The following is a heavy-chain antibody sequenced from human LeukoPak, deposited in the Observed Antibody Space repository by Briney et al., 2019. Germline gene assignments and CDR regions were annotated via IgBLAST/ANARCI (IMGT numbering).Heavy chain of an antibody. D-gene: IGHD3-22*01. CDR3: AKAYDTGGY. J-gene: IGHJ4*02. V-gene: IGHV3-30*18. CDR2: ISYDGSNK. CDR1: GFTFSSYG. Sequence: GGSLRLSCAASGFTFSSYGMHWVRQAPGKGLEWVAVISYDGSNKYYADSVKGRFTISRDNSKNTLYLQINSLRAEDTAVYYCAKAYDTGGYWGQGTLVTVSS.